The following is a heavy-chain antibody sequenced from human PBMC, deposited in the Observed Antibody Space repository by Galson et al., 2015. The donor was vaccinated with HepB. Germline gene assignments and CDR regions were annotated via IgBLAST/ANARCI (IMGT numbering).Heavy chain of an antibody. J-gene: IGHJ6*02. D-gene: IGHD5-18*01. V-gene: IGHV3-30-3*01. CDR1: GFTFSSYA. Sequence: SLRLSCAASGFTFSSYAMHWVRQAPGKGLEWVAVISYDGSNKYYADSVKGRFTISRDNSKNTLYLQTNSLRAEDTAVYYCARDRGYSYGGIREYYGMDVWGQGTTVTVSS. CDR3: ARDRGYSYGGIREYYGMDV. CDR2: ISYDGSNK.